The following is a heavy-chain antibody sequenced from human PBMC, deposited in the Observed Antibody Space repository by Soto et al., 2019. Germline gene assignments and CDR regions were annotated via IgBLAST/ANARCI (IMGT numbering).Heavy chain of an antibody. CDR1: GYTFTSYA. D-gene: IGHD2-21*02. J-gene: IGHJ4*02. Sequence: GASVKVSCKASGYTFTSYAMHWVRQAPGQRLEWMGWINAGNGNTKYSQEFQGRVTITRDTSASTAYMELSSLRSEDTAVYYCARERKHIVVVTAWDYWGQGTLVTVSS. V-gene: IGHV1-3*01. CDR3: ARERKHIVVVTAWDY. CDR2: INAGNGNT.